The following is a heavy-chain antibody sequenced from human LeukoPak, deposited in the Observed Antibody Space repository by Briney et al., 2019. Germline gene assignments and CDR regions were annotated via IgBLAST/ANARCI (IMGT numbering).Heavy chain of an antibody. V-gene: IGHV4-59*08. CDR2: ISDSGSP. CDR3: ARHADGGVFIKTYFFDS. J-gene: IGHJ4*02. D-gene: IGHD3-16*01. CDR1: GASVSNYY. Sequence: SETLSLTCSVSGASVSNYYWSWLRQTPGKGLEWLGHISDSGSPTFNPSLKSRVTISEDMSKNQISLNLRSVTAADTAVYYCARHADGGVFIKTYFFDSWGQGFLVSVSS.